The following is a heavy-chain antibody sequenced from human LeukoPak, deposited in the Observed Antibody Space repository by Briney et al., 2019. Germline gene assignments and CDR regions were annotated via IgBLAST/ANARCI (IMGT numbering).Heavy chain of an antibody. CDR2: IYYSGST. Sequence: PSETLSLTCTVSGGSISSSSYYWGWIRQPPGKGLEWIGSIYYSGSTYYNPSLKSRVTISVDTSKNQFSLKLSSVTAADTAVYYCAREVHYYYMDVWGKGTTVTVSS. V-gene: IGHV4-39*07. CDR1: GGSISSSSYY. CDR3: AREVHYYYMDV. J-gene: IGHJ6*03.